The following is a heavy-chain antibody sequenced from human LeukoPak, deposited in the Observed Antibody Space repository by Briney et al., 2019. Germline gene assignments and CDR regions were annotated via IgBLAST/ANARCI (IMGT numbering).Heavy chain of an antibody. J-gene: IGHJ6*02. CDR3: AREMGYSYEVGAGPYGMDV. CDR2: MNPNSGNT. Sequence: ASVKVSCKASGYTFTSYDINWVRQATGQGLEWMGWMNPNSGNTGYAQKFQGRVTITRNTSISTAYMELSSLRSEDTAVYYCAREMGYSYEVGAGPYGMDVWGQGTTVTVSS. V-gene: IGHV1-8*03. D-gene: IGHD5-18*01. CDR1: GYTFTSYD.